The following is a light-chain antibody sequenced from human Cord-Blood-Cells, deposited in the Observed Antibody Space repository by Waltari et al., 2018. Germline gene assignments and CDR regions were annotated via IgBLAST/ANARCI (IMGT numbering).Light chain of an antibody. V-gene: IGKV1-39*01. Sequence: DIQMTQSPSSLSASVGDRVTITCRASQSISSYLNWYQQKPGKAPKLLIYAASSLQSGVPSRFSGSGSGTDFTLTISSLQPEDFATYYCQQNYSTPFTFSPRTKVDI. CDR1: QSISSY. J-gene: IGKJ3*01. CDR3: QQNYSTPFT. CDR2: AAS.